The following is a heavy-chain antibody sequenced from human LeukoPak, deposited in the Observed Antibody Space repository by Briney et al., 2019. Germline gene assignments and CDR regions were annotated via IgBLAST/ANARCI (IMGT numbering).Heavy chain of an antibody. CDR2: IKQDGSEK. Sequence: GGSLRLSCAASGFTFSSYWMSWVRQAPGKGLEWVANIKQDGSEKYYVDSVKGRFTISRDNAKNSLYLQMNSLRAEDTAVYYCARDRDSSWYVSYFDLWGRGTLVTVSS. D-gene: IGHD6-13*01. CDR1: GFTFSSYW. J-gene: IGHJ2*01. CDR3: ARDRDSSWYVSYFDL. V-gene: IGHV3-7*01.